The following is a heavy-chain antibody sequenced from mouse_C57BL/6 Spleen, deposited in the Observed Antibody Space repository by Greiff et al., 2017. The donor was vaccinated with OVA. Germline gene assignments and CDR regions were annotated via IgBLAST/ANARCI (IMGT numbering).Heavy chain of an antibody. CDR1: GYTFTDYY. Sequence: VQLQQSGPVLVKPGASVKMSCKASGYTFTDYYMNWVKQSHGKSLEWIGVINPYNGGTSYNQKFKGKATLTVDKSSSTAYMELNSLTSEDSAVYYCARQDNYFDYWGQGTTLTVSS. V-gene: IGHV1-19*01. CDR2: INPYNGGT. J-gene: IGHJ2*01. D-gene: IGHD3-3*01. CDR3: ARQDNYFDY.